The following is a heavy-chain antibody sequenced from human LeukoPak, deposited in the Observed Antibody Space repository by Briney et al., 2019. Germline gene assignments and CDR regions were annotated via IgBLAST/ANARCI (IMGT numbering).Heavy chain of an antibody. Sequence: SETLSLTRTVSGGSISSYYWSWIRQPPGKGLEWIGYIYYSGSTNYNPSLKSRVTISVDTSKNQFSLKLSSVTAADTAVYYCARGDRQLWFPMGYWGQGTLVTVSS. CDR2: IYYSGST. CDR1: GGSISSYY. D-gene: IGHD5-18*01. CDR3: ARGDRQLWFPMGY. J-gene: IGHJ4*02. V-gene: IGHV4-59*01.